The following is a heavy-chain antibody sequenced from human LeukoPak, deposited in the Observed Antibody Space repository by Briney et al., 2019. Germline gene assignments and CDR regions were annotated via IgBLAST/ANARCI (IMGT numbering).Heavy chain of an antibody. CDR1: GFIFGKYW. D-gene: IGHD3-3*01. CDR3: ARDQYDTWSRRGNFDS. CDR2: IKLDGSEK. V-gene: IGHV3-7*03. Sequence: GGSLRLSCAASGFIFGKYWMSWVRQAPGKGLEWVANIKLDGSEKNYVDSVKGRFTISRDNTKNSLYLQMSSLRAEDTAVFYCARDQYDTWSRRGNFDSWGQGTLVIVSS. J-gene: IGHJ4*02.